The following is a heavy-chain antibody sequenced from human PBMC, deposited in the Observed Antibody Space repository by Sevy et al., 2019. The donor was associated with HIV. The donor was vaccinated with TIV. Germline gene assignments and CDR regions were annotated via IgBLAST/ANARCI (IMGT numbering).Heavy chain of an antibody. V-gene: IGHV3-21*04. D-gene: IGHD3-10*01. CDR3: ARKRFGYGSGSNWFDP. CDR2: ISSSSSYI. J-gene: IGHJ5*02. Sequence: GGSLRLSCAASGFTFSSYSMNWVRQAPGKGLEWVSSISSSSSYIYYADPVKGRFTISRDNAKNSLYLKMNSLRAEDTAVYDCARKRFGYGSGSNWFDPWGQGTLVTVSS. CDR1: GFTFSSYS.